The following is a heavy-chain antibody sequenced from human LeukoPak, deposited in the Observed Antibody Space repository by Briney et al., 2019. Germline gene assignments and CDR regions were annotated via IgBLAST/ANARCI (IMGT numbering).Heavy chain of an antibody. D-gene: IGHD2-15*01. Sequence: GGSLRLSCVASGFSLSGYWMYWVRQAPGKGLMYVSRNNGDGSTTNYADVVKGRFTMSRDNVKNTLYLQMNSLRVEDTAVYYCARDPRNVGLAPWGQGTLVTVSS. J-gene: IGHJ5*02. CDR2: NNGDGSTT. V-gene: IGHV3-74*01. CDR1: GFSLSGYW. CDR3: ARDPRNVGLAP.